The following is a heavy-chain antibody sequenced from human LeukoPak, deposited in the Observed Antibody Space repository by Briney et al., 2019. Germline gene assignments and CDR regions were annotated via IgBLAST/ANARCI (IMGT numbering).Heavy chain of an antibody. CDR1: GYTFTSYG. V-gene: IGHV1-18*01. Sequence: ASVKVSCKASGYTFTSYGINWVRQAPGQGLEWMGWISGNSGKTSYAQKFQGRVTMTTDTSTTTVYMELRSLRSDDTAVYYCARRNDVDAFDIWGQGTMVTVSS. J-gene: IGHJ3*02. CDR2: ISGNSGKT. D-gene: IGHD1-1*01. CDR3: ARRNDVDAFDI.